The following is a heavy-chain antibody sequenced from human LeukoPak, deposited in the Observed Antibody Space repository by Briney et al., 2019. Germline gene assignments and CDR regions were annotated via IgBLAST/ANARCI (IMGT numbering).Heavy chain of an antibody. CDR2: MSGSGGST. CDR3: ARVRYGELDV. V-gene: IGHV3-23*01. Sequence: PGGSLRLSCAASGFTFSSYAMSWVRQAPGKGLEWASSMSGSGGSTYYADSVKGRFTTSRDDSKNTLYLQMNSLRAEDTAVYYCARVRYGELDVWGQGTTVTVSS. CDR1: GFTFSSYA. J-gene: IGHJ6*02. D-gene: IGHD4-17*01.